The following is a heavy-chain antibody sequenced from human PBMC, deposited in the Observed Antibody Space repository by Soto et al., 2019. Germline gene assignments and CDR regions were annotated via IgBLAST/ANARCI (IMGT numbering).Heavy chain of an antibody. J-gene: IGHJ3*01. CDR1: GFTFSDYY. CDR3: ARGKYPGSVDV. Sequence: GGSLRLSCAVSGFTFSDYYMHWMRQAPGKGLEWVSYISGPGSVISYTDSVKGRFTISRDNAKNSLFLQVNSLRADDTALYYCARGKYPGSVDVWGQGTMVTV. CDR2: ISGPGSVI. V-gene: IGHV3-11*01.